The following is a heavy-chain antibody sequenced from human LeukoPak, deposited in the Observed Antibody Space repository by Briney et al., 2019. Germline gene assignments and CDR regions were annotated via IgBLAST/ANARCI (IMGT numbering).Heavy chain of an antibody. CDR1: GFTFEDYA. Sequence: GGSLRLSCAASGFTFEDYAMHWVRQAPGRGLEWVSGISWDSHSKTYADSVKGRFTISGDNAKNSLYLQMNSLRGEDTALYYCAKEPSGNYYMDVWGKGTTVTVSS. CDR2: ISWDSHSK. V-gene: IGHV3-9*01. J-gene: IGHJ6*03. CDR3: AKEPSGNYYMDV.